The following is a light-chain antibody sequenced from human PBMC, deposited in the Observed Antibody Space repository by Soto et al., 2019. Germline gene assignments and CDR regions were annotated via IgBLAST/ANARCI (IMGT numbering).Light chain of an antibody. CDR2: GAS. CDR1: PSLMSGA. Sequence: PGERATLSCRASPSLMSGALACYQPIPGQAPGLLIYGASSRATGIPDGFSGSGSGTDFNLTVSRLAPEDFAVYYCHHYGTSPRTFGQGTKVEIK. CDR3: HHYGTSPRT. J-gene: IGKJ1*01. V-gene: IGKV3-20*01.